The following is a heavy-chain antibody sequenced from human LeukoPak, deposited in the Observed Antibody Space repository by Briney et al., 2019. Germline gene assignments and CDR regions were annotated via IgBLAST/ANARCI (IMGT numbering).Heavy chain of an antibody. CDR1: GFTFSSYA. D-gene: IGHD4-17*01. CDR3: AKLGFSPYGDHWGY. CDR2: IGGSGGGT. J-gene: IGHJ4*02. V-gene: IGHV3-23*01. Sequence: GGSLRLSCAASGFTFSSYAMSWVRQAPGKGLEWVSVIGGSGGGTYYADSVKGRFTISRDNSKNTLYLQMNSLRAEDTAVYYCAKLGFSPYGDHWGYWGQGTLVTVSS.